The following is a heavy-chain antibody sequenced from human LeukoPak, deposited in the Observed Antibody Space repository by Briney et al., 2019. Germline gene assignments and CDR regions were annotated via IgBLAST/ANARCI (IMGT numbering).Heavy chain of an antibody. D-gene: IGHD3-10*01. CDR1: GFTFTNYW. CDR3: ARGGYGHNMDV. CDR2: ITSDGGDT. V-gene: IGHV3-74*01. Sequence: GGSLRLSCVASGFTFTNYWMHWVRQAPGKGLERVSRITSDGGDTIFADSVRGRFTTSRDNAKNTLYLQMNSLRVEDTAVYYCARGGYGHNMDVWGKGTTVTVSS. J-gene: IGHJ6*03.